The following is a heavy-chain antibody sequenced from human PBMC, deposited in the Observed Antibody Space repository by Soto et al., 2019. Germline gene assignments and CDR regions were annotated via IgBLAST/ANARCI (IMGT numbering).Heavy chain of an antibody. V-gene: IGHV3-23*01. CDR3: AKDRTFGPPLVRFDS. CDR1: GFTFSVCA. Sequence: EVQLLESGGGLVQPGVSLRLFCGASGFTFSVCAKTWLRQSRGKGLEWVSAMSGNGGSTYYADSVKGRFTISRDNSKSTLHLQMNSLRVEDTAVYYCAKDRTFGPPLVRFDSWGQGTLVTVSS. CDR2: MSGNGGST. D-gene: IGHD6-6*01. J-gene: IGHJ4*02.